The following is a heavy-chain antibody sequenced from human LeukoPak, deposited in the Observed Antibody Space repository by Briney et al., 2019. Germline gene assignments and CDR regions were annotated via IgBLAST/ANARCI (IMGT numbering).Heavy chain of an antibody. J-gene: IGHJ6*03. CDR1: GFRFDDYG. CDR2: TNWDGAST. D-gene: IGHD2-2*01. V-gene: IGHV3-20*04. Sequence: PGGSLRLSCAASGFRFDDYGMSWVRHVPGKGLEWVSGTNWDGASTGYADSVKSRFTISRDNVKNFLYLQMNSLRVEDTALYFCGRVYCSTTSCYDYYDYYMDVWGKGATVTVSS. CDR3: GRVYCSTTSCYDYYDYYMDV.